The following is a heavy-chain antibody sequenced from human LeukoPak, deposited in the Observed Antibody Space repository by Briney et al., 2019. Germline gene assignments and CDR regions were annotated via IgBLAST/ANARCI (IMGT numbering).Heavy chain of an antibody. D-gene: IGHD6-25*01. Sequence: GGSLRLSCTAPGITFSNCAMHWVRQAPGKGLEWVAVIWYDGSNKYYADSVKGRFTISRDNSKNTLYLQMNSLRAEDTAVYYCARDLPRRYYYYGMDVWGQGTTVTVSS. J-gene: IGHJ6*02. CDR3: ARDLPRRYYYYGMDV. V-gene: IGHV3-33*08. CDR2: IWYDGSNK. CDR1: GITFSNCA.